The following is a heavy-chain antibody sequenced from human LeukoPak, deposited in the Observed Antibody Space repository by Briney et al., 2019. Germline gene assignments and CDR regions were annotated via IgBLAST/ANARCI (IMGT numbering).Heavy chain of an antibody. CDR1: GGSISSGGYS. Sequence: SETLSLTCAVSGGSISSGGYSWSWIRQPPGKGLEWIGYIYHSGSTYYNPSLKSRVTISVDTSKNQFSLKLSSVTAADTAVYYCARAKDCSSTSCYRYYYYYMDVWGKGTTVTVSS. CDR3: ARAKDCSSTSCYRYYYYYMDV. D-gene: IGHD2-2*01. J-gene: IGHJ6*03. CDR2: IYHSGST. V-gene: IGHV4-30-2*01.